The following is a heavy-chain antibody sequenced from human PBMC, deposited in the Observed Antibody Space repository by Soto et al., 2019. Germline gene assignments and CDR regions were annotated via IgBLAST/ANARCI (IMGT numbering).Heavy chain of an antibody. D-gene: IGHD4-17*01. CDR1: GGSLSGYY. CDR2: INHSGST. V-gene: IGHV4-34*01. Sequence: QVQLQQWGAGLLKPSETLSLTCAVYGGSLSGYYWSWIRQPPGKGLEWIGEINHSGSTNYNPSLKSRVTISVDTSKNQFSLKLSSVTAADTAVYYCARGDYGDYDAFDIWGQGTMVTVSS. J-gene: IGHJ3*02. CDR3: ARGDYGDYDAFDI.